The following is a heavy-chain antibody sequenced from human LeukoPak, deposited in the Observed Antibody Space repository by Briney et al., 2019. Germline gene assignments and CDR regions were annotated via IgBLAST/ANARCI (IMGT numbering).Heavy chain of an antibody. CDR1: GFTVSNYA. Sequence: GGSLRLSCAASGFTVSNYAMSWVRQAPGKGLEWVSSVGGSSRDTYYADSVKGRFTISRDNSKNTLFLQMDSLRAEDTALYYCAKEKSRRFDFDYWGQGTLVTVSS. D-gene: IGHD3-3*01. CDR2: VGGSSRDT. J-gene: IGHJ4*02. CDR3: AKEKSRRFDFDY. V-gene: IGHV3-23*01.